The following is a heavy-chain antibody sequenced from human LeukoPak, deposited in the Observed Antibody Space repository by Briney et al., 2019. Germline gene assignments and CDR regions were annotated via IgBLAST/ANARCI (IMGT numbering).Heavy chain of an antibody. CDR3: ARQDGMATIYYYYYGMDV. CDR1: GYSFTTYW. J-gene: IGHJ6*02. D-gene: IGHD5-24*01. V-gene: IGHV5-51*01. CDR2: IYPGDPET. Sequence: GESLKISCKGSGYSFTTYWIGWVRQMPGKGLEWMGSIYPGDPETRYSPSFQGQVTISADKSISTAYLQWSSLKASDTAMYYCARQDGMATIYYYYYGMDVWGQGTTVTVSS.